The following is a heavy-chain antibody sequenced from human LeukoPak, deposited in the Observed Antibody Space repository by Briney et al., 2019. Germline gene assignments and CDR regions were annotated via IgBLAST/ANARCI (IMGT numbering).Heavy chain of an antibody. D-gene: IGHD1-26*01. CDR3: ARSRSGSYLLGY. J-gene: IGHJ4*02. Sequence: GASVKVSCKASGYPFTSYYMHWVRQAPGQGLEWMGIINPSGGTTSYAQKFQGRVTMTRDTSTSTVYMELSSLSSEDTAVYYCARSRSGSYLLGYWGQGTLVTVSS. CDR2: INPSGGTT. CDR1: GYPFTSYY. V-gene: IGHV1-46*01.